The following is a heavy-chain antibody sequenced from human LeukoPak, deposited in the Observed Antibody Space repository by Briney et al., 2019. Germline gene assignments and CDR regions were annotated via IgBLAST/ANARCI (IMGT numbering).Heavy chain of an antibody. Sequence: SETLSLTCAVYGGSLNGHYWSWIRQPPGKGLEWIGEGSESGGSKFNPSLKSRVTISADTSKNQFSLKLSSVTAADTAVYYCASTSPPGLALWGQGTMVTVSS. CDR3: ASTSPPGLAL. J-gene: IGHJ3*01. CDR1: GGSLNGHY. V-gene: IGHV4-34*01. CDR2: GSESGGS.